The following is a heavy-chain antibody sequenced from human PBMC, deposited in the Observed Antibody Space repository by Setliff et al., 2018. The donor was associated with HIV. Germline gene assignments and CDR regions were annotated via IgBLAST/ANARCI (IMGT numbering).Heavy chain of an antibody. CDR1: GGSFSSVSYY. CDR2: IYCSGST. Sequence: PSETLSLTCTVSGGSFSSVSYYWNWIRQPAGKGLEWIGRIYCSGSTNYNPSLKSRVTISVDTSKKQFSLKLRSVTAADTAVYYCARSSYYGSGSYTDYWGQGTLVTVSS. CDR3: ARSSYYGSGSYTDY. J-gene: IGHJ4*02. D-gene: IGHD3-10*01. V-gene: IGHV4-61*02.